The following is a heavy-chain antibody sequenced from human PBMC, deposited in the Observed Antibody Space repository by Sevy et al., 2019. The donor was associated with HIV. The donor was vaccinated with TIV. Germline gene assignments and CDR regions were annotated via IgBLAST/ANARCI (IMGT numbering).Heavy chain of an antibody. Sequence: SDTLSLTCTVSGGSISSYYWSWIRQPPGKGLEWIGYIYYSGSTNYNPSLKSRVTISVDTSKNQFSLKLSSVTAADTAVYYCATTVAGSDAFDIWGQGTMVTVSS. CDR1: GGSISSYY. J-gene: IGHJ3*02. D-gene: IGHD6-19*01. CDR2: IYYSGST. V-gene: IGHV4-59*01. CDR3: ATTVAGSDAFDI.